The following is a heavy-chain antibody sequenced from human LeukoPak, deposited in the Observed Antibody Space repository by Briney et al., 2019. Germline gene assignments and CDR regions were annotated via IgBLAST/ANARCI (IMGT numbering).Heavy chain of an antibody. Sequence: GESLKIACKGSGYSFTSYWIGWVRQMPGKGLEWMGIIYPGDSDTRYSPSFQGQVTISADKSISTAYLQWSSLKASDTAMYYCARRDASGYDIIGNFDYWGQGTLVTVSS. CDR2: IYPGDSDT. V-gene: IGHV5-51*01. J-gene: IGHJ4*02. CDR3: ARRDASGYDIIGNFDY. CDR1: GYSFTSYW. D-gene: IGHD5-12*01.